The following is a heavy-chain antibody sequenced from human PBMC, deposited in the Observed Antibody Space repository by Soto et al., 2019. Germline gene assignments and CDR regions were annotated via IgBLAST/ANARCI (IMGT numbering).Heavy chain of an antibody. CDR3: ALDPKDDYGYTGAFVI. D-gene: IGHD4-17*01. J-gene: IGHJ3*02. V-gene: IGHV1-69*02. CDR2: IIPILGIA. CDR1: GGTFSSYT. Sequence: SVKVSCKASGGTFSSYTISWVRQAPGQGLEWMGRIIPILGIANYAQKFQGRVTITADKSTSTAYMELSSLRSEDTAVYYCALDPKDDYGYTGAFVIWGEGTMVT.